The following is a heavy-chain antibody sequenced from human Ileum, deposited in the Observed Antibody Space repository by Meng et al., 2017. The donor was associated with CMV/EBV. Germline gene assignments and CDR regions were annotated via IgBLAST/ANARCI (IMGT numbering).Heavy chain of an antibody. CDR2: IHPSGST. CDR1: GGSFSNYY. Sequence: VRGQQGCAGLLKPSESPALTCGVYGGSFSNYYWSWIRQSPGKGLEWIGEIHPSGSTYYNPSLNSRVTMSVDTSKNQFSLNLRSVTAAGTAVYYCSRGADAYKSGRSWGQGTLVTVSS. CDR3: SRGADAYKSGRS. V-gene: IGHV4-34*01. D-gene: IGHD5-24*01. J-gene: IGHJ5*02.